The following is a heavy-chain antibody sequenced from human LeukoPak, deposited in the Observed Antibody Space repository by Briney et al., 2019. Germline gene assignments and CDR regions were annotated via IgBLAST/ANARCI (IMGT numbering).Heavy chain of an antibody. V-gene: IGHV3-48*01. J-gene: IGHJ4*02. CDR2: ISSSSSTI. D-gene: IGHD6-13*01. Sequence: WGSLRLSCAASGFTFSSYSMNWVRQAPGKGLEWVSYISSSSSTIYYADSVKGRFTISRDNAKNSLYLQMNSLRAEDTAVYYCARGDGIAAWDYWGQGTLVTVSS. CDR1: GFTFSSYS. CDR3: ARGDGIAAWDY.